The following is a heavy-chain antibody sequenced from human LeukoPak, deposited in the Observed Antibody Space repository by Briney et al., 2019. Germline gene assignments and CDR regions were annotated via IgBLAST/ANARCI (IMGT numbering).Heavy chain of an antibody. CDR1: GASISSTTYY. D-gene: IGHD6-6*01. V-gene: IGHV4-61*02. J-gene: IGHJ4*02. CDR3: ARGAVAARPYY. CDR2: IYTSGST. Sequence: SETLSLTCTVSGASISSTTYYWSWIRQPAGKGLEWIGRIYTSGSTNYNPSLKSRVTISVDTSKNQFSLKLSSVTAADTAVYYCARGAVAARPYYWGQGTLVTVSS.